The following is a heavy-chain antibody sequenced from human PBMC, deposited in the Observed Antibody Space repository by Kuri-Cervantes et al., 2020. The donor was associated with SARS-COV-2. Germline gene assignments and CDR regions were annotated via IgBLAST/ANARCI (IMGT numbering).Heavy chain of an antibody. D-gene: IGHD3-3*01. V-gene: IGHV1-8*02. Sequence: ASVKVSCKASGYTFTSYDINWVRQATGQGLEWMGWMNPNSGNTGYAQKFQGRVGGGGGGGISTAYMELSRLRSDDTAVYYCARGDLGVTIFGVGAFDIWGQGTMVTVSS. J-gene: IGHJ3*02. CDR3: ARGDLGVTIFGVGAFDI. CDR1: GYTFTSYD. CDR2: MNPNSGNT.